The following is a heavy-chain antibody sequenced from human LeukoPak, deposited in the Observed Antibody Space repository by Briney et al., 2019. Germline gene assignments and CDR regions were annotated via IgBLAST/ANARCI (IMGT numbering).Heavy chain of an antibody. J-gene: IGHJ4*02. CDR2: IYYSGST. Sequence: PSETLSLTCTVSGGSISSSSCYWGWIRQPPGKGLEWIGSIYYSGSTYYSPSLKSRVTISVDTSKNQFSLKLSSVTAADTAVYYCANSANYGGNSGYFDYWGQGTLVTVSS. CDR1: GGSISSSSCY. D-gene: IGHD4-23*01. V-gene: IGHV4-39*01. CDR3: ANSANYGGNSGYFDY.